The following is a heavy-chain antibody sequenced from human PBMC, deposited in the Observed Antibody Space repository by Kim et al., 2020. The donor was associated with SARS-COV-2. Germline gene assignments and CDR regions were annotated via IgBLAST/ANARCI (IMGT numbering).Heavy chain of an antibody. Sequence: GGSLRLSCAASGFTFSSYSMNWVRQAPGKGLEWVSSLSSSSSYIYYADSVKGRFTISRDNAKNSLYLQMNSLRAEDTAVYYCARDGIDYDILTGYYKGRYYYYGMDVWGQGTTVTVSS. CDR3: ARDGIDYDILTGYYKGRYYYYGMDV. CDR1: GFTFSSYS. J-gene: IGHJ6*02. V-gene: IGHV3-21*01. D-gene: IGHD3-9*01. CDR2: LSSSSSYI.